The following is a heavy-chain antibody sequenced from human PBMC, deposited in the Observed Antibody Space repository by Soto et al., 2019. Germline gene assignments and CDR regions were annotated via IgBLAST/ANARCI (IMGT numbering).Heavy chain of an antibody. V-gene: IGHV1-46*01. J-gene: IGHJ6*02. CDR3: ARETGDGGFYSFAMDV. Sequence: QEQLVQSGAEVKKPGASVKVSCKASGYTFTSYYLHWVRQAPGQGLEWMGIINPSSRRTTYAQKLQGRVTKTSDTATGTAHKELSSLKSEDTAVYYCARETGDGGFYSFAMDVWGQGTTVTVSS. D-gene: IGHD4-17*01. CDR2: INPSSRRT. CDR1: GYTFTSYY.